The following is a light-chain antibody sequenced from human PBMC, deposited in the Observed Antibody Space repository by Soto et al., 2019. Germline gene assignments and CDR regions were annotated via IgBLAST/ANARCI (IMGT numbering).Light chain of an antibody. J-gene: IGLJ1*01. CDR1: NSNIGSDI. Sequence: QSVLTQPPSASGTPGQRATISCCGSNSNIGSDIVNCYQLLPGAAPEVLINTTNQRPSGVPERFSGSKSGTSAPLAISGLQSEDEANSSCATWDGGLSGPFVFGTGTKVT. V-gene: IGLV1-44*01. CDR3: ATWDGGLSGPFV. CDR2: TTN.